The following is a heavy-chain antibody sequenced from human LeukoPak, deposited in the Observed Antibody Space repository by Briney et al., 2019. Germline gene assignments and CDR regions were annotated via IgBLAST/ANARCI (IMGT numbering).Heavy chain of an antibody. CDR2: IYPGDSDT. V-gene: IGHV5-51*01. J-gene: IGHJ6*03. CDR3: ARHRGYSYGYYYMDV. CDR1: GYSFTSYW. D-gene: IGHD5-18*01. Sequence: PGESLKISCKGSGYSFTSYWIGWMRQMPGKGLEWMGIIYPGDSDTRYSPSFQGQVTISADKSISTAYLQWSSLKASDTAMYYCARHRGYSYGYYYMDVWGKGTTVTVSS.